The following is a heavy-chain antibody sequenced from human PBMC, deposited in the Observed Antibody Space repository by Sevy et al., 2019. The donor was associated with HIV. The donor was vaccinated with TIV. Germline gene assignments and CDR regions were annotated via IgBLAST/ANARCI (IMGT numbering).Heavy chain of an antibody. Sequence: GGSLRLSCAASGFTFSSYSMNWVRQAPGKGLEWVSSISSSSSYIYYADSVKGRFTISRDNAKNSLYLQMNSLRAEDTAVYYCARPAAGDSSSLTTVTTEGYYMDVWGKGTTVTVSS. CDR2: ISSSSSYI. CDR3: ARPAAGDSSSLTTVTTEGYYMDV. D-gene: IGHD4-17*01. J-gene: IGHJ6*03. V-gene: IGHV3-21*01. CDR1: GFTFSSYS.